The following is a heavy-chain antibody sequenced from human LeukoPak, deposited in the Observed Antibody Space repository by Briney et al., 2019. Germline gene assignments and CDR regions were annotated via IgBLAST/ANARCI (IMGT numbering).Heavy chain of an antibody. CDR1: GFTFSNFY. CDR3: ASGGDYYDSSGYYSKFDY. J-gene: IGHJ4*02. CDR2: ISSASTYT. V-gene: IGHV3-11*06. D-gene: IGHD3-22*01. Sequence: PGGSLRPSCAASGFTFSNFYMSWIRQAPGKGLEWVSFISSASTYTNFADSVKGRFTVSRDNAKNSLFLQMNSLRAEDTAVYYCASGGDYYDSSGYYSKFDYWGQGTLVTVSS.